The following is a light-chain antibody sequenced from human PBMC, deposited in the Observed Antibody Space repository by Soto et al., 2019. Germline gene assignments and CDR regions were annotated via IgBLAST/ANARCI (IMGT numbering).Light chain of an antibody. V-gene: IGLV3-10*01. CDR1: ALPKKF. Sequence: SYELTQPPSVSVSPGQTARITCSGAALPKKFASWYQQKSGQAPLLVIYDDSRRPSGIPERFSGSSSGTVATLTVTEAQAEDEADYYCYSLDHSGNIMVFGGGTKLTVL. CDR2: DDS. CDR3: YSLDHSGNIMV. J-gene: IGLJ2*01.